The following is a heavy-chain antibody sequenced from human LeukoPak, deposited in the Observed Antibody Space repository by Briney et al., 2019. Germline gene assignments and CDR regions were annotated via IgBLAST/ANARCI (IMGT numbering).Heavy chain of an antibody. CDR1: GYSISSASY. Sequence: PSETLSLTCAVSGYSISSASYWGWIRQPPGKGLEWIGNIYHSGSPYYNPSLKSRVTISVDTSKNQFSLKLSSVTAADTAVYYCARPISSPGYFGVVIDWGQGTLVTVSS. D-gene: IGHD3-3*01. J-gene: IGHJ4*02. V-gene: IGHV4-38-2*01. CDR3: ARPISSPGYFGVVID. CDR2: IYHSGSP.